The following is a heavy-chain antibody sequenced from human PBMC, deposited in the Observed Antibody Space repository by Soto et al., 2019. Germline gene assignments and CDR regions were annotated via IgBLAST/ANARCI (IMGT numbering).Heavy chain of an antibody. CDR3: ARDLAVAGLGYYYYYYGMDV. V-gene: IGHV3-33*01. Sequence: GGSLRLSCAASGFTFSSYGMHWVRQAPGKGLEWVAVIWYDGSNKYYADSVKGRFTISRDNSKNTLYLQMNSLRAEDTAVYYCARDLAVAGLGYYYYYYGMDVWGQGTTVTVSS. J-gene: IGHJ6*02. CDR1: GFTFSSYG. D-gene: IGHD6-19*01. CDR2: IWYDGSNK.